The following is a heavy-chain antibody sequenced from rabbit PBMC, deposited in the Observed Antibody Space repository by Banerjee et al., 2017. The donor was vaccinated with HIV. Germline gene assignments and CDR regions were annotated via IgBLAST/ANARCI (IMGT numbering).Heavy chain of an antibody. J-gene: IGHJ4*01. CDR2: IATGDGST. V-gene: IGHV1S45*01. D-gene: IGHD4-1*01. Sequence: QEQLEESGGDLVKPEGSLTLTCTASGFSFSVDAMCWVRQAPGKGLEWIACIATGDGSTYYASWAKGRFTISKTSSTTVTLQMTSLTAADTATYFCARDLAGVIGWNFNLWGPGTLVTVS. CDR1: GFSFSVDA. CDR3: ARDLAGVIGWNFNL.